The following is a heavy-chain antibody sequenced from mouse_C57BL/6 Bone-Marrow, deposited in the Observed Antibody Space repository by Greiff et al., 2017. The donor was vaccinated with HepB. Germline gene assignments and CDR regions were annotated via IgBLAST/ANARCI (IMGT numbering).Heavy chain of an antibody. V-gene: IGHV1-58*01. CDR1: GYTFTSYG. J-gene: IGHJ1*03. CDR3: ARCHYGSSWDWYFDV. D-gene: IGHD1-1*01. CDR2: IYIGNGYT. Sequence: VQLKQSGAELVRPGSSVKMSCKTSGYTFTSYGINWVKQRPGQGLEWIGYIYIGNGYTEYNEKFKGKATLTSDTSSSTAYKQRSSLTSEDSAIYFCARCHYGSSWDWYFDVWGTGTTVTVSS.